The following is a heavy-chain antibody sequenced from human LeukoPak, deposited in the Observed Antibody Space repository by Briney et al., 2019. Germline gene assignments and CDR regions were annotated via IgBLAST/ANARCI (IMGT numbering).Heavy chain of an antibody. CDR1: GFTFSSYG. D-gene: IGHD5/OR15-5a*01. CDR2: IWYDGSNT. J-gene: IGHJ4*02. Sequence: GGSLRLSCAASGFTFSSYGMHWVRQAPGKGLEWVAMIWYDGSNTYYADPVKGRFTISRDNSKNTLFLQMDSLRAEDTAVYYCARDRSTTHFDYWGQGTLVTVSS. V-gene: IGHV3-33*01. CDR3: ARDRSTTHFDY.